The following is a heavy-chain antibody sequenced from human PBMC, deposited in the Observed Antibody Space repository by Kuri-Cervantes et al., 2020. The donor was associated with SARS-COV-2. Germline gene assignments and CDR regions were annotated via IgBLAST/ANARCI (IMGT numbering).Heavy chain of an antibody. J-gene: IGHJ4*02. D-gene: IGHD6-6*01. CDR3: AKDRAVYSSSFFDY. Sequence: GESLKISCSASGFIFSRFAMTWVRQVPGKGLEWVSAISGSGGSTYYADSVKGRFTISRDNSKNTLYLQMNSLRAEDTAVYYCAKDRAVYSSSFFDYWGQGTLVTVSS. CDR1: GFIFSRFA. V-gene: IGHV3-23*01. CDR2: ISGSGGST.